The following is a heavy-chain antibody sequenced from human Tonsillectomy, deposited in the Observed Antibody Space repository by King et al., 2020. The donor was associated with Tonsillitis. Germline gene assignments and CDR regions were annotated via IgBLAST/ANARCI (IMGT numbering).Heavy chain of an antibody. Sequence: QLQESGSRLVKPSQTLSLTCAVSGGSISSGGYSWSWIRQPPGKGLEWIGYISHSGNTYYNPSLKSRVTISVDRSKNQFSLKLSSVTAADTAMYYCASRGYSYGFDFWGQGTLVTVSS. CDR3: ASRGYSYGFDF. CDR2: ISHSGNT. D-gene: IGHD5-18*01. V-gene: IGHV4-30-2*01. CDR1: GGSISSGGYS. J-gene: IGHJ4*02.